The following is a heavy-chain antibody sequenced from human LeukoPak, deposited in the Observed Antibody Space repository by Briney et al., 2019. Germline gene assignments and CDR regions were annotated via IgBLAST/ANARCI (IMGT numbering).Heavy chain of an antibody. CDR3: ARAPDYDLWSGYRYYMDV. J-gene: IGHJ6*03. CDR1: GYTFTSYD. V-gene: IGHV1-8*03. D-gene: IGHD3-3*01. CDR2: MNPNSGNT. Sequence: ASVKVSCKASGYTFTSYDINWVRQATGQGLEWMGWMNPNSGNTGYAQKFQGRVTITRNTSISTAYMELSSLRSEDTAVYYCARAPDYDLWSGYRYYMDVWGKGTTVTVSS.